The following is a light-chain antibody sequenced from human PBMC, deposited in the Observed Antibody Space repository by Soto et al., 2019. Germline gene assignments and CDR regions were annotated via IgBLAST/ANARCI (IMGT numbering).Light chain of an antibody. V-gene: IGLV2-14*01. CDR1: SSDVGGYNY. CDR3: SSYTSSSTYVV. CDR2: EIS. Sequence: QSALTQPASVSGSPGQSITISCTGTSSDVGGYNYVSWYQHHPGKAPKLIIYEISDRPSGVSNRFSGSKSGNTASLTISGPQAEDEADYYCSSYTSSSTYVVFGGGTKLTVL. J-gene: IGLJ2*01.